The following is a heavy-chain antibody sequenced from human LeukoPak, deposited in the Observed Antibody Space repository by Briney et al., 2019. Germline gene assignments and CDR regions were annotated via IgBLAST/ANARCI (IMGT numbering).Heavy chain of an antibody. V-gene: IGHV4-59*01. CDR1: GGSISSYY. CDR2: IYYSGST. Sequence: SETLSLTCTVSGGSISSYYWSWIRQPPGKGLEWIGYIYYSGSTNYNPSLKSRVTISVNTSKNQFSLKLSSVTAADTAGYYCARDYGDYTRRQNWFDPWGQGTLVTVSS. D-gene: IGHD4-17*01. CDR3: ARDYGDYTRRQNWFDP. J-gene: IGHJ5*02.